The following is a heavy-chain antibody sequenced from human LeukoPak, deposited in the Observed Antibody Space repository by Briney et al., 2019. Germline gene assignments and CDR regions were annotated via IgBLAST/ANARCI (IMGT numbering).Heavy chain of an antibody. V-gene: IGHV1-69*13. CDR2: IIPIFGTA. Sequence: SVKVSCKASGYTFTSYYMHWVRQAPGQGLEWMGGIIPIFGTANYAQKFQGRVTITADESTSTAYMELSSLRSEDTAVYYCARDRSSSWAGGAFDIWGQGTMVTVSS. D-gene: IGHD6-13*01. CDR1: GYTFTSYY. J-gene: IGHJ3*02. CDR3: ARDRSSSWAGGAFDI.